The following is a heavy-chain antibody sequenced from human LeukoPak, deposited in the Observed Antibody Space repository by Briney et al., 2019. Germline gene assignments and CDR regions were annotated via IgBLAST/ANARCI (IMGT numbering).Heavy chain of an antibody. J-gene: IGHJ4*02. V-gene: IGHV6-1*01. Sequence: SQTLSLTCAISGDSVSSNSVSWNWIRQSPSRGLEWLGRTYYRSKWYYDYALSVKSRITVNPDTSKNQFSLQLNSVTPEDTAVYYCARDRPNSSGWTPLDYWGQGTLVTVSS. CDR2: TYYRSKWYY. D-gene: IGHD6-19*01. CDR1: GDSVSSNSVS. CDR3: ARDRPNSSGWTPLDY.